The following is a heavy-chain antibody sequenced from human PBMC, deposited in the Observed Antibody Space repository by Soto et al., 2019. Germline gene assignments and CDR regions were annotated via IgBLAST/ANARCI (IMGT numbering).Heavy chain of an antibody. D-gene: IGHD3-10*01. CDR1: GDSITSISCF. Sequence: LSLTCTVSGDSITSISCFWAWIRQPPGKWLEWIGSIYYSGTTYYNPSLKSRVTISVDRSKNQFSLKLSSVTAADTAVYYCARQFSVNYFDNWGQGALVTVS. J-gene: IGHJ4*02. CDR2: IYYSGTT. CDR3: ARQFSVNYFDN. V-gene: IGHV4-39*01.